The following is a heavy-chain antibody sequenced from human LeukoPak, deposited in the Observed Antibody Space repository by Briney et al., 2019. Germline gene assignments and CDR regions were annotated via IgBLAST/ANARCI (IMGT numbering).Heavy chain of an antibody. CDR2: ISAHNGNT. CDR1: GGTFSSYG. Sequence: ASVKVSCKASGGTFSSYGISWVRQAPGQGLEWMGWISAHNGNTNYAQKLQGRVTMTTDTSTSTAYMELRSLRSDDTAVYYCARATLLGLPAATLGSAFDIWGQGTMVTVSS. D-gene: IGHD2-2*01. J-gene: IGHJ3*02. V-gene: IGHV1-18*01. CDR3: ARATLLGLPAATLGSAFDI.